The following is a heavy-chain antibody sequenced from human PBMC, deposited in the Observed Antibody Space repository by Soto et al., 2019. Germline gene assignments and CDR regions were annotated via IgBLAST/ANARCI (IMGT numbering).Heavy chain of an antibody. Sequence: AGGSLRLSCAASGFTFSSDGMSWIRPAPGKGLEWVSGISGSGGSTYYADSVKGRLTISRDNSKNTLYLQMNSLGAEDTAVYYCAKSRRIGVSAFDIWGQGTMVTVSS. J-gene: IGHJ3*02. CDR2: ISGSGGST. CDR1: GFTFSSDG. V-gene: IGHV3-23*01. D-gene: IGHD2-15*01. CDR3: AKSRRIGVSAFDI.